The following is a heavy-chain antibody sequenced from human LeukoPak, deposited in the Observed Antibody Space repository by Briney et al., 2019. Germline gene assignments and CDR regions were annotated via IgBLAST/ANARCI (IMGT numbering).Heavy chain of an antibody. CDR3: ARTSRHFYNSGGNSIPWPDGMDV. V-gene: IGHV4-59*01. J-gene: IGHJ6*02. CDR2: VYYTGST. Sequence: SETLSLTCTVSGASISNYYWTWIRQAPGKGLEWIGYVYYTGSTNYNPSLKSRVTISLDTSKNQFFLKLSAVTAADTAVYYCARTSRHFYNSGGNSIPWPDGMDVWGQGTTVTVSS. CDR1: GASISNYY. D-gene: IGHD3-10*01.